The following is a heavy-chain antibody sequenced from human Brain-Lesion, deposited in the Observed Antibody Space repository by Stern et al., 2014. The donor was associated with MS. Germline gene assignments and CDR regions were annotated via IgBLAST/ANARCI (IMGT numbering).Heavy chain of an antibody. V-gene: IGHV4-39*01. CDR2: ISYSGFT. D-gene: IGHD1-26*01. Sequence: QVQLQESGPGLVKPSETLSLTCTVSGGSISSSTYYWAWIRQPPGKGLEWIGNISYSGFTYYNPSLKSRVTISVAMSKNQFSLKLSSVTAADTAIYYCARHDSVPRPSQLYSARDRGPGYFDYWGQGTLVTVSS. J-gene: IGHJ4*02. CDR3: ARHDSVPRPSQLYSARDRGPGYFDY. CDR1: GGSISSSTYY.